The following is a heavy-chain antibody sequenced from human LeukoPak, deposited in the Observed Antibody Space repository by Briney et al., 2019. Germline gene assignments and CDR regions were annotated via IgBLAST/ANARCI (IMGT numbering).Heavy chain of an antibody. D-gene: IGHD6-13*01. J-gene: IGHJ4*02. V-gene: IGHV3-21*01. CDR3: ARAKTAAGRIYFDY. CDR1: GFTFSSYS. Sequence: GGSLRLSCAASGFTFSSYSMNWVRQAPGKGLEWVSSISSSSSYIYYADSVKGRFTISRDNAKNSLYLQMNSLRAEDTAVYYCARAKTAAGRIYFDYWGQGTLVTVSS. CDR2: ISSSSSYI.